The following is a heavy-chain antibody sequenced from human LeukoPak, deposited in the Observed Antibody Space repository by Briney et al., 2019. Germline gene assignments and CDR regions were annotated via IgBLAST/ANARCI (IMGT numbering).Heavy chain of an antibody. Sequence: SETLSLTCTVSGGSISSYYWSWIRQTPGKGLEWIGDIYYSGSTNYNPSLKSRVTISVDTSKNQFSLKLSSVTAADTAVYYCVRGGYYDSSGYYSQFDYWGQGTLVTVSS. D-gene: IGHD3-22*01. V-gene: IGHV4-59*12. J-gene: IGHJ4*02. CDR1: GGSISSYY. CDR3: VRGGYYDSSGYYSQFDY. CDR2: IYYSGST.